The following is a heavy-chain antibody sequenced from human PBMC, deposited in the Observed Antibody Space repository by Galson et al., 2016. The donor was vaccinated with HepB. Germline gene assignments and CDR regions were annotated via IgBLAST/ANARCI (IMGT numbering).Heavy chain of an antibody. D-gene: IGHD2-15*01. Sequence: CAISGDSVSSDTAAWNWIRQSPSRGLEWLGRTYYRSKWYNDYAVSVKSRITINPDTTKNQFSLQLSSVTPEDTAVYYCAREPGHCTGNSCYSGGMDVWAKGPRSPSP. CDR1: GDSVSSDTAA. CDR3: AREPGHCTGNSCYSGGMDV. J-gene: IGHJ6*02. CDR2: TYYRSKWYN. V-gene: IGHV6-1*01.